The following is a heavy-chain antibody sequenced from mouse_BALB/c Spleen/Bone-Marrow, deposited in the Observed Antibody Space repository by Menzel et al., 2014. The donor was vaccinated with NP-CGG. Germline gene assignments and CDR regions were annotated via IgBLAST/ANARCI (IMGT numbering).Heavy chain of an antibody. J-gene: IGHJ3*01. D-gene: IGHD2-4*01. CDR2: INVNGDTT. Sequence: EVHLVESGGGLVQPGGSLKLSCAASGFTFSNYGMSWVRQTPDKRLEMIATINVNGDTTYHPDSVEGRFTISRDNVKNTLYLQMISLKSEDTAMYYCARGYDYSSWFAYWGQGTLVTVSA. V-gene: IGHV5-6-3*01. CDR3: ARGYDYSSWFAY. CDR1: GFTFSNYG.